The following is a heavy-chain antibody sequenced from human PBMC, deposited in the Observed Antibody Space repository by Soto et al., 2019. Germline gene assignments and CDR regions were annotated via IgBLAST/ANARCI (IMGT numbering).Heavy chain of an antibody. V-gene: IGHV4-59*12. J-gene: IGHJ5*02. CDR2: IYYSGST. D-gene: IGHD6-13*01. CDR3: AKDLTGPQYSTSWYEFDL. Sequence: ETLSLTCTVSGGSISSYYWSWIRQPPGKGLEWIGYIYYSGSTNYNPSLKSRVTISVDTSKNQFSLKLNSMTAADTAVYYCAKDLTGPQYSTSWYEFDLWGQGTLVTVSS. CDR1: GGSISSYY.